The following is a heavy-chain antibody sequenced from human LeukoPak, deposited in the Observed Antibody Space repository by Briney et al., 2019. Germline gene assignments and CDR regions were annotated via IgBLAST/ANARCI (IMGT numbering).Heavy chain of an antibody. Sequence: ASVKVSCKASGYTFTSYGISWVRQAPGQGLEWVGWISAYNGNTNYAQKLQGRVTMTTDTSTSTAYMELRSLRSDDTAVYYCARDHRYCSSTSCVRGRLGYWGQGTLVTVSS. CDR2: ISAYNGNT. CDR1: GYTFTSYG. J-gene: IGHJ4*02. CDR3: ARDHRYCSSTSCVRGRLGY. V-gene: IGHV1-18*01. D-gene: IGHD2-2*01.